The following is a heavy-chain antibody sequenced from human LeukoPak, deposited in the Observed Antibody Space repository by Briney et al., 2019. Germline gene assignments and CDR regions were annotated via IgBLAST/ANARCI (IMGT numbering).Heavy chain of an antibody. D-gene: IGHD1-26*01. CDR1: GGSISTYY. CDR3: ARHSGSYYDFDY. J-gene: IGHJ4*02. CDR2: INYSGNT. V-gene: IGHV4-59*08. Sequence: SETLSLTCTVSGGSISTYYWSWIRQPPGKGLEWIGYINYSGNTKYNPSLKGRLTISVDTSKNQFSLKLRSVTAADTAVYYCARHSGSYYDFDYWGQGTMVTVSS.